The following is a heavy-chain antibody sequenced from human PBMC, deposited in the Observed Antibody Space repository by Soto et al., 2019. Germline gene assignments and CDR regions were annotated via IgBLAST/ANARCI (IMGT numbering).Heavy chain of an antibody. CDR3: AKEDNGDFHFDY. V-gene: IGHV3-30*18. Sequence: GGSLRLSCAASGFTFSSYGIHWVRQAPGKGLEWVAVISYDGSNKYYADSVKGRFTISRDNSKNTLYLQMNSLRAEDTAVYYCAKEDNGDFHFDYWGQGTLVTVSS. J-gene: IGHJ4*02. CDR1: GFTFSSYG. D-gene: IGHD1-1*01. CDR2: ISYDGSNK.